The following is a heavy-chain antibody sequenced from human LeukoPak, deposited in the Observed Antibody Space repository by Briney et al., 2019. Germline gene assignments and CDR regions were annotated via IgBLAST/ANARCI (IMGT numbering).Heavy chain of an antibody. D-gene: IGHD6-13*01. CDR2: INPNSGGT. CDR1: GYTFTGYY. J-gene: IGHJ6*03. Sequence: GASVKVSCXASGYTFTGYYMHWVRQAPGQGLEWMGRINPNSGGTNYAQRFQGRVTMTRDTSISTAYMELSRLRSDDTAVYYCARDLVAAAGTNYYYYMDVWGKGTTVTVSS. CDR3: ARDLVAAAGTNYYYYMDV. V-gene: IGHV1-2*06.